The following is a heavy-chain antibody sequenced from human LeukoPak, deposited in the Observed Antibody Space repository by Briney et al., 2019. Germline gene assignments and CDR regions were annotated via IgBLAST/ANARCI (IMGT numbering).Heavy chain of an antibody. J-gene: IGHJ6*02. CDR3: ARVGCSGGSCYYYYYGMDV. V-gene: IGHV4-4*07. CDR1: GDSMDRYY. Sequence: SETLSLTCSVFGDSMDRYYWSWIRQAAGKGLECIGRIYFGGGTRYNPSLKSRVTMSIDTSKNQFSLKLSSVTAADTAVYYCARVGCSGGSCYYYYYGMDVWAKGPRSPSP. CDR2: IYFGGGT. D-gene: IGHD2-15*01.